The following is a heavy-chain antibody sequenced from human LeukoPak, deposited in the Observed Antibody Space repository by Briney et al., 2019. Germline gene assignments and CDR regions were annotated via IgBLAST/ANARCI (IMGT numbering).Heavy chain of an antibody. D-gene: IGHD3-3*01. CDR3: ARVEGRAHYYYYMDV. J-gene: IGHJ6*03. CDR1: GGTFSSYA. V-gene: IGHV1-69*04. Sequence: SVKVSCKASGGTFSSYAISWVRQAPGQGLEWMGRIIPILGIANYAQKFQGRVTITADKSTSTAYMELSSLRSEDTAVYYCARVEGRAHYYYYMDVWGKGTTVTVSS. CDR2: IIPILGIA.